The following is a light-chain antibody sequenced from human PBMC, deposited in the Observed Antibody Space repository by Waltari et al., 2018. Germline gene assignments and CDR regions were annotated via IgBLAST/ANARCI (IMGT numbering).Light chain of an antibody. J-gene: IGLJ3*02. CDR2: DVS. Sequence: QSALTQPASVSECPGHSVTIPCTGTSSDGRGYNLAHWYQQHIGKAPKLMIYDVSKRPSGVSNRFSGSKSGNTASLTISGLQAEDEADYYCSSYTSSSTWVFGGGTKLTVL. V-gene: IGLV2-14*01. CDR3: SSYTSSSTWV. CDR1: SSDGRGYNL.